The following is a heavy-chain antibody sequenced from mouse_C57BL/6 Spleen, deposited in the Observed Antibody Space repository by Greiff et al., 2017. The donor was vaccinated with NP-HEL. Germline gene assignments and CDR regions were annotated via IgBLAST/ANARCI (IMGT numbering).Heavy chain of an antibody. J-gene: IGHJ3*01. CDR1: GYTFTDYN. D-gene: IGHD4-1*01. CDR3: ASLNWDGKAY. V-gene: IGHV1-18*01. Sequence: VQLQQSGPELVKPGASVKIPCKASGYTFTDYNMDWVKQSHGKSLEWIGDINPNNGGTIYNQKFKGKATLTVDKSSSTAYMELRSLTSEDTAVYYCASLNWDGKAYWGQGTLVTVSA. CDR2: INPNNGGT.